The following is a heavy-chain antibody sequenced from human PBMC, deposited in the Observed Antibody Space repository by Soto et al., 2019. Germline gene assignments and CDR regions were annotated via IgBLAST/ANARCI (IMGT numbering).Heavy chain of an antibody. CDR1: GFTFSSHG. D-gene: IGHD4-17*01. J-gene: IGHJ4*02. CDR2: TSYDGTNN. Sequence: GGSLRLSCAASGFTFSSHGMHWVRQAPGKGLEWVAVTSYDGTNNYYADSVKGRFTISRDNSKNTLYLQMNSLRAEDTAVYYCAKDFTYGGNFDYWGQGTLVTVSS. CDR3: AKDFTYGGNFDY. V-gene: IGHV3-30*18.